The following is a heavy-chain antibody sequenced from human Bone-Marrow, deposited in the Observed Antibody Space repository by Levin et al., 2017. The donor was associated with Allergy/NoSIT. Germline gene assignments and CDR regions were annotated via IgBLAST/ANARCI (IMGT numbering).Heavy chain of an antibody. CDR1: DFTFNSYS. CDR2: ISSSSNTK. Sequence: GGSLRLSCAASDFTFNSYSMSWVRQAPGKGLEWLSYISSSSNTKYYADSVKDRFIISRDNFKNSLYLQRNSLRDEDTAVYYCARGDYGDSVGYYFYMDVWGKGTTVTVSS. D-gene: IGHD4-17*01. J-gene: IGHJ6*03. V-gene: IGHV3-48*02. CDR3: ARGDYGDSVGYYFYMDV.